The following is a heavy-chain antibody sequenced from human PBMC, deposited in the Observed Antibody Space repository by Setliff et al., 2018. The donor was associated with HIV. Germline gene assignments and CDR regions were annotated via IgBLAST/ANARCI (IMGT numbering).Heavy chain of an antibody. CDR3: AREAAYYYGSGSYNWFDP. D-gene: IGHD3-10*01. CDR2: IYPSTGGT. CDR1: GGTFRSKG. Sequence: ASVKVSCKASGGTFRSKGISWVRQAPGQGLEWMGWIYPSTGGTNYAQKFQGRVTMTRDTSISTAYMELSRLRSDDTAVYYCAREAAYYYGSGSYNWFDPWGQGTLVTVSS. J-gene: IGHJ5*02. V-gene: IGHV1-2*02.